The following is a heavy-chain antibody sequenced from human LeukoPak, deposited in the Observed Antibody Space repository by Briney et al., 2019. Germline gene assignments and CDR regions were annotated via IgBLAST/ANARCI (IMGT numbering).Heavy chain of an antibody. V-gene: IGHV3-21*01. CDR2: ISSSSSYI. CDR1: GFTLSVYW. CDR3: AELGITMIGGV. D-gene: IGHD3-10*02. Sequence: GGSLRLSCAASGFTLSVYWMTWVRQAPGKGLEWVSSISSSSSYIYYADSVKGRFTISRDNAKNSLYLQMNSLRAEDTAVYYCAELGITMIGGVWGKGTTVTISS. J-gene: IGHJ6*04.